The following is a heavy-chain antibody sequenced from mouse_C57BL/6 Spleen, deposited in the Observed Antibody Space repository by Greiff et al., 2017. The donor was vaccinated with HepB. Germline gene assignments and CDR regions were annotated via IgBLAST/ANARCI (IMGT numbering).Heavy chain of an antibody. CDR2: ISSGSSTI. CDR1: GFTFSDYG. CDR3: ASGYSYAMDY. D-gene: IGHD2-3*01. Sequence: EVKLVESGGGLVKPGGSLKLSCAASGFTFSDYGMHWVRQAPEKGLEWVAYISSGSSTIYYADTVKGRFTISRDNAKNTLFLQMTSLRSEDTAMFYCASGYSYAMDYWGQGTSVTVSS. V-gene: IGHV5-17*01. J-gene: IGHJ4*01.